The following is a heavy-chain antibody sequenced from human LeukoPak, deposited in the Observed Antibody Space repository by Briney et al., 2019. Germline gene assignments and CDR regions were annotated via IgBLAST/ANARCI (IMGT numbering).Heavy chain of an antibody. D-gene: IGHD6-19*01. V-gene: IGHV5-51*01. CDR2: IYPGDSDT. Sequence: GESLKISCKGSGYSFTSYWIGWVRHMPGKGLEWMGIIYPGDSDTRYSPSFQGQVTISADKSISTAYLQWSSLKASDTAMYYCARAVAAHYYYYGMDVWGQGTTVTVSS. CDR3: ARAVAAHYYYYGMDV. J-gene: IGHJ6*02. CDR1: GYSFTSYW.